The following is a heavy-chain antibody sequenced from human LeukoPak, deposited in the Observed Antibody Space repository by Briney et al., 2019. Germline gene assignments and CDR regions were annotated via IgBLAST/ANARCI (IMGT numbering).Heavy chain of an antibody. CDR2: ISGSGGST. CDR3: AKERGGYYDSSGYNWFDP. V-gene: IGHV3-23*01. CDR1: GFTFSSYW. Sequence: TGGSLRLSCAASGFTFSSYWMSWVRQAPGKGLEWVSAISGSGGSTYYADSVKGRFTISRDNSKNTLYLQMNSLRAEDTAVYYCAKERGGYYDSSGYNWFDPWGQGTLVTVSS. J-gene: IGHJ5*02. D-gene: IGHD3-22*01.